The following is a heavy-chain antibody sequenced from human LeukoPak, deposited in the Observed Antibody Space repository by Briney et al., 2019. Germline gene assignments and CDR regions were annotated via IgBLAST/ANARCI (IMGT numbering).Heavy chain of an antibody. CDR1: GYSISSGYY. Sequence: PSETLSLTCAVFGYSISSGYYWGWIRQPPGKGLEWIGSVYHSGSTYYNPSLKSRVTISVDTSKNQFSLKLSSVTAADTAVYYCARHGNYYDTSQSDPWGQGTLVTVSS. CDR2: VYHSGST. CDR3: ARHGNYYDTSQSDP. V-gene: IGHV4-38-2*01. D-gene: IGHD3-22*01. J-gene: IGHJ5*02.